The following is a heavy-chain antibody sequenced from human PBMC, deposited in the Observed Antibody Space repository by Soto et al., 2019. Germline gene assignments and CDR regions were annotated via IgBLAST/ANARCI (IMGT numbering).Heavy chain of an antibody. CDR2: ISGSGGST. Sequence: EVQLLESGGGLVQPGGSLRLSCAASGFTFSSYAMSWVRQAPGKGLEWVSAISGSGGSTYYADSVKGRFTISRDNSKNTLYLQMNSLRAEDTAVYYCAKDSPHTVGTPRGWFDPWGQGTLVTVSS. D-gene: IGHD4-17*01. CDR3: AKDSPHTVGTPRGWFDP. J-gene: IGHJ5*02. CDR1: GFTFSSYA. V-gene: IGHV3-23*01.